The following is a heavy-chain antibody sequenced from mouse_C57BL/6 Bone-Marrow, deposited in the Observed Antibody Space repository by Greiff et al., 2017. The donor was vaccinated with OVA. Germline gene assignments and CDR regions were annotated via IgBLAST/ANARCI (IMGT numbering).Heavy chain of an antibody. D-gene: IGHD2-4*01. J-gene: IGHJ1*03. Sequence: EVQGVESGGDLVKPGGSLKLSCAASGFTFSSYGMSWVRQTPDKRLEWVATISSGGSYTYYPDSVKGRFTISRDNAKNTLYLQMCSLKSEDTAMYYCARHTDYDGLWYFDVWGTGTTVTVSS. CDR1: GFTFSSYG. CDR3: ARHTDYDGLWYFDV. CDR2: ISSGGSYT. V-gene: IGHV5-6*01.